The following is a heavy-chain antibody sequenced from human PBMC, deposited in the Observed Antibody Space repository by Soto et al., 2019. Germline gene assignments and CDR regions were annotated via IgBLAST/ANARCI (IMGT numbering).Heavy chain of an antibody. J-gene: IGHJ4*02. Sequence: QVQLQESGPGLVKPSQTLSLTCTVSGGSISSGGYYWSWIHQHPGKGLEWIGYIYYSGSTYYNPSLKSRVTISVDTSKNQFSLKLSSVTAADTAVYYCAREGGSGSYYNSAPYYFDYWGQGTLVTVSS. V-gene: IGHV4-31*03. D-gene: IGHD3-10*01. CDR2: IYYSGST. CDR1: GGSISSGGYY. CDR3: AREGGSGSYYNSAPYYFDY.